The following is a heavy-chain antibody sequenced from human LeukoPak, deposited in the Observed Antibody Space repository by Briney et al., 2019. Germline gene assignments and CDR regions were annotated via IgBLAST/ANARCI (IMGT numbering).Heavy chain of an antibody. J-gene: IGHJ3*02. D-gene: IGHD3-10*01. CDR1: GGTFSSYA. CDR3: AREMAVPIVVPDSFDI. V-gene: IGHV1-69*05. Sequence: ASVKVSCKASGGTFSSYAISWVRQAPGQGLEWMGRIIPIFDTANYAQKFQGRVTITTDESTSTAYMELSSLRSEDTAVYYCAREMAVPIVVPDSFDIWGQGTMVTVSS. CDR2: IIPIFDTA.